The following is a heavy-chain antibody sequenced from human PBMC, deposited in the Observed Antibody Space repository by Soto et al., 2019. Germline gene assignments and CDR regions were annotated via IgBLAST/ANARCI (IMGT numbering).Heavy chain of an antibody. D-gene: IGHD4-4*01. CDR1: GGSISSSSYY. Sequence: PSETLSLTCTVSGGSISSSSYYWGWIRQPPGKGLEWIGSIYYSGSTYYNPSLKSRVTISVDTSKNQFSLKLSSVTAADTAVYYCARLALQSFEPYYYYYGMDVWGQGTTVTVSS. CDR3: ARLALQSFEPYYYYYGMDV. J-gene: IGHJ6*02. V-gene: IGHV4-39*01. CDR2: IYYSGST.